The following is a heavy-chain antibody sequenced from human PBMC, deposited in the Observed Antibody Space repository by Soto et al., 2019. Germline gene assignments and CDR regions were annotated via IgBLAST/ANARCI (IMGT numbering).Heavy chain of an antibody. CDR2: ISGSGGST. CDR3: AKSAALGYCSGGSCPLGMDV. Sequence: SMRISSACSRVIFSSYALIWKRKTAGKGLEWVSAISGSGGSTYYADSVKGRFTISRDNSKNTLYLQMNSLRAEDTAVYYCAKSAALGYCSGGSCPLGMDVWRQGTTVPVS. CDR1: RVIFSSYA. D-gene: IGHD2-15*01. V-gene: IGHV3-23*01. J-gene: IGHJ6*02.